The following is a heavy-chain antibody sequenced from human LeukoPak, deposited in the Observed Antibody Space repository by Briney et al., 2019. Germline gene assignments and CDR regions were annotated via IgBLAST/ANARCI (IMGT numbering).Heavy chain of an antibody. D-gene: IGHD1-14*01. CDR2: IIPIFGTA. V-gene: IGHV1-69*05. CDR3: ASNRGDDFDY. CDR1: GGTFSSYA. Sequence: GASVKVSCKASGGTFSSYAISWVRQAPGQGLEWMGGIIPIFGTANYAQKFQGRVTITTDESTSIAYMELSSLRSEDTAVYYCASNRGDDFDYWGQGTLVTVSS. J-gene: IGHJ4*02.